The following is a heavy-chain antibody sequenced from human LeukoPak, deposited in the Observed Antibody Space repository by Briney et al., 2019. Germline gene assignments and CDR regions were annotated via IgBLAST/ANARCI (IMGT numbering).Heavy chain of an antibody. CDR1: GGSINSY. Sequence: SETLSLTCTVSGGSINSYWSWIRQPAGKGLEWIGRISGSGTITYNPALQSRLSISIDTSKNQFSLKLSSVTAADTAVYYCARRRWLQYSWFDPWGQGTLVTVSS. J-gene: IGHJ5*02. CDR3: ARRRWLQYSWFDP. V-gene: IGHV4-4*07. CDR2: ISGSGTI. D-gene: IGHD5-24*01.